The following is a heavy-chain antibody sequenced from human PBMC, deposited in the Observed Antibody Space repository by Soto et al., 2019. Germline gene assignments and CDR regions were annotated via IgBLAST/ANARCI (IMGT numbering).Heavy chain of an antibody. V-gene: IGHV1-3*01. Sequence: ASLKVSCKASGYTFTSYAMHWVRQAPGQRLEWMGWINAGNGNTKYSQKFQGRVTITRDTSASTAYMELSSLKSEDTAVYYCARWSPSKGFDYWGQGTLVTVSS. J-gene: IGHJ4*02. CDR3: ARWSPSKGFDY. D-gene: IGHD4-4*01. CDR2: INAGNGNT. CDR1: GYTFTSYA.